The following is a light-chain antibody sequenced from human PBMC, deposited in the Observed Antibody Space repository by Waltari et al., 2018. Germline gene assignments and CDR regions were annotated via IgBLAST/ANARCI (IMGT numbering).Light chain of an antibody. CDR1: AISHPS. V-gene: IGLV3-25*03. Sequence: SSELTQPPSVSVSPGQTARITCFGAAISHPSNYWYQQNPGQAPVFVIYKDTERAFGIPDRFSGSNAGTTVTLTISGVQAEDEADFYCQSTDRRGTSVVFGGGTRLTVL. CDR2: KDT. CDR3: QSTDRRGTSVV. J-gene: IGLJ2*01.